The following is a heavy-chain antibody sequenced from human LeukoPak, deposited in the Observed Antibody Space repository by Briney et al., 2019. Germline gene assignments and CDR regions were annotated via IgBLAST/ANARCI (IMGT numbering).Heavy chain of an antibody. CDR2: IYYSGST. D-gene: IGHD1-26*01. J-gene: IGHJ2*01. Sequence: SETLSLTCTVSGGSISSYYWSWIRQPPGMGLEWIGCIYYSGSTNYNPSLKSRVTISVDTSKDQFSLRLTSVTAADTAVYYCTRSFLGDWYFDLWGRGTLVTVSS. CDR1: GGSISSYY. CDR3: TRSFLGDWYFDL. V-gene: IGHV4-59*01.